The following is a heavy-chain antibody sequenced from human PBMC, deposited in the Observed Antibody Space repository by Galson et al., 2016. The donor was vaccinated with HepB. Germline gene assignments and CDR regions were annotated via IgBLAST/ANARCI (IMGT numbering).Heavy chain of an antibody. D-gene: IGHD2/OR15-2a*01. CDR1: GFTFSSYA. CDR3: ARDGSIFDY. Sequence: SLRLSCAASGFTFSSYAMSWVRQAPGKGLEWVSTISGSGYNTYYADSVKGRFTISRDNAKNSLYLQMSSLSAEDTAVYFCARDGSIFDYWGQGTLVTVSS. V-gene: IGHV3-23*01. J-gene: IGHJ4*02. CDR2: ISGSGYNT.